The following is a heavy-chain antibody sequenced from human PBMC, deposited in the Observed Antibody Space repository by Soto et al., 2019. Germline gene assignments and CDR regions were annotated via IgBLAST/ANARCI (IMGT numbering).Heavy chain of an antibody. V-gene: IGHV1-8*01. CDR1: GYTFTSYD. CDR2: MNPNSGNT. J-gene: IGHJ5*02. CDR3: ARGLDSSGFRFDP. D-gene: IGHD3-22*01. Sequence: ALVKVSCKASGYTFTSYDINWVRQATGQGLEWMGWMNPNSGNTGYAQKFQGRVTMTRNTSISTAYMELSSLRSEDTAVYYCARGLDSSGFRFDPWGQGTLVTVSS.